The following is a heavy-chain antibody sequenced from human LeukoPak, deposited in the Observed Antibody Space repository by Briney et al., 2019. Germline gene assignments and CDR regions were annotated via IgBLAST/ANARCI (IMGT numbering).Heavy chain of an antibody. CDR1: GFIFSNYG. D-gene: IGHD3-16*02. CDR3: AKSFAFDI. J-gene: IGHJ3*02. V-gene: IGHV3-23*01. Sequence: GGSLRPSCAASGFIFSNYGMSWVRQAPGKGLEWVSAISGSGGSTSYADSVKGRFTISRDNSKNSLYLQMNSLRAEDTAVYYCAKSFAFDIWGQGTMVTVSS. CDR2: ISGSGGST.